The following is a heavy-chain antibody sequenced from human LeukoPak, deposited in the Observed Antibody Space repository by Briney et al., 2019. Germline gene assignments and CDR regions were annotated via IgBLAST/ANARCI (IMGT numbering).Heavy chain of an antibody. J-gene: IGHJ5*02. CDR3: ARHVRVAAAPQHWFDP. CDR2: IYYSGST. CDR1: GGSISSSRYY. Sequence: SETLSLTCTVSGGSISSSRYYWGWIRQPPGKGLEWIGSIYYSGSTYYNPSLKSRVTISVDTSKNQFSLKLSSVTAADTAVYYCARHVRVAAAPQHWFDPWGQGTLVTVSS. V-gene: IGHV4-39*01. D-gene: IGHD6-13*01.